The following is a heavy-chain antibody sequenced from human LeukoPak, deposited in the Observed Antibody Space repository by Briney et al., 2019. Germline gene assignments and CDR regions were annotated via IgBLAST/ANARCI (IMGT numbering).Heavy chain of an antibody. V-gene: IGHV3-23*01. Sequence: GGSLRLSCAASGFTFSSYAMSWVRQAPGKGLEWVSAITGSGGSTYYADSVKGRFTISRDNSKNTLYLQMNSLRAEDTAVYYCASPAPFFTVTTPTGYWGQGTLVTVSS. CDR3: ASPAPFFTVTTPTGY. D-gene: IGHD4-17*01. CDR1: GFTFSSYA. CDR2: ITGSGGST. J-gene: IGHJ4*02.